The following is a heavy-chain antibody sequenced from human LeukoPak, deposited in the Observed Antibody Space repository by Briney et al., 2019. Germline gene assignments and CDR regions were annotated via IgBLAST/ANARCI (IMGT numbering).Heavy chain of an antibody. V-gene: IGHV4-4*07. CDR2: IYTSGST. D-gene: IGHD6-6*01. Sequence: SETLSLTCSVSGGSISSYYWSWIRQPAGKGPEWIGRIYTSGSTNYIPSLKSRVTMSVDTSKNQFSLKLSSVTAADTAVYYCARAYSSSSGIDYWGQGTLVTVSS. J-gene: IGHJ4*02. CDR1: GGSISSYY. CDR3: ARAYSSSSGIDY.